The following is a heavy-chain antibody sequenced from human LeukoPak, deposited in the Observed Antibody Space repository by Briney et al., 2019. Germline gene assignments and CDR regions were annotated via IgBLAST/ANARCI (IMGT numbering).Heavy chain of an antibody. CDR3: AKGNWNDEYIFDY. J-gene: IGHJ4*02. D-gene: IGHD1-1*01. V-gene: IGHV3-23*01. CDR2: ISGSGGST. Sequence: GGSLRLSCAASGFTFSSYEMNWVRQAPGKGLEWVSYISGSGGSTYYADSVKGRFTISRDNSKNTLFLQMHSLRAEDTAVYYCAKGNWNDEYIFDYWGQGTLVTVSS. CDR1: GFTFSSYE.